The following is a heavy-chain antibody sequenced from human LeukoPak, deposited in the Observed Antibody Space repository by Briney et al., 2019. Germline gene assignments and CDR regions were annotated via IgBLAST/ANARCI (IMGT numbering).Heavy chain of an antibody. J-gene: IGHJ4*02. D-gene: IGHD2-15*01. CDR2: VCSGGST. CDR3: AREGIGSYYFDY. Sequence: PGGSLSLSCAASGFTFSSYYMSWLRQAPGKGLEWVSVVCSGGSTYYADSVKGRFTISRDNSKNTLYLQMNSLRAEDTAVYYCAREGIGSYYFDYWGQGTLVTVSS. V-gene: IGHV3-66*01. CDR1: GFTFSSYY.